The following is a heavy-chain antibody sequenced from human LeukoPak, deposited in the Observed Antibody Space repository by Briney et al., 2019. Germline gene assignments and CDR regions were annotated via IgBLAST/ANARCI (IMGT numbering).Heavy chain of an antibody. Sequence: SETLSLTCTVSGYSISSGYYWGWIRQPPGKGLEWIGSIYHSGSTYYNPSLKSRVTISVDTSKNQFSLKLSSVTAADTAVYYCARGSREYCTNGVCYKYYYYMDVWGKGTTVTVSS. D-gene: IGHD2-8*01. V-gene: IGHV4-38-2*02. J-gene: IGHJ6*03. CDR3: ARGSREYCTNGVCYKYYYYMDV. CDR2: IYHSGST. CDR1: GYSISSGYY.